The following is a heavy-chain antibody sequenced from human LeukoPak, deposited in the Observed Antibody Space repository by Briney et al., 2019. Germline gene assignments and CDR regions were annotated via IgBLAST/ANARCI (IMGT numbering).Heavy chain of an antibody. J-gene: IGHJ4*02. CDR3: ARAKPKNMVRGLIMRRESRYYFDY. D-gene: IGHD3-10*01. CDR1: GFTVSSNY. Sequence: XGSLRLSCAASGFTVSSNYMSWVRQAPGKGLEWVSVIYSGGSTYYTDSVKGRFTISRDNSKSTWYIQMNSLRAEDTAVYYCARAKPKNMVRGLIMRRESRYYFDYWGQGTLVTVSS. V-gene: IGHV3-53*01. CDR2: IYSGGST.